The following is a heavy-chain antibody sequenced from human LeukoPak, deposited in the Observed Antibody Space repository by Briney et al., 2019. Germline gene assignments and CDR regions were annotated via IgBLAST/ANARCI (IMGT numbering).Heavy chain of an antibody. Sequence: GGSLRLSCAASGFTFSSYGMSWVRQAPGKGLEWVSAISGGGGSRYYADSVKGRFTISRDNSKNTLYLQMNSLRAEDTAIYYCAKEFGGYEYDWFDPWGQGTLVTVSS. V-gene: IGHV3-23*01. J-gene: IGHJ5*02. CDR1: GFTFSSYG. CDR2: ISGGGGSR. CDR3: AKEFGGYEYDWFDP. D-gene: IGHD3-16*01.